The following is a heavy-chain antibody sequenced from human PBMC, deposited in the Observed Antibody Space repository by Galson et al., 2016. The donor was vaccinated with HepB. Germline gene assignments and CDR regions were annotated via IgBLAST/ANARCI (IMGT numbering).Heavy chain of an antibody. D-gene: IGHD2-15*01. CDR1: EYTSSNYD. CDR3: ARETRGGTMSKVMDV. V-gene: IGHV1-8*01. Sequence: SVKVSCKASEYTSSNYDINWVRQATGQGPEYMGWINPRSGNTGYAQKFQDRVTMTRNTAITTAYMELSSLTSEDTAVYYCARETRGGTMSKVMDVWGQGTTVTVS. J-gene: IGHJ6*02. CDR2: INPRSGNT.